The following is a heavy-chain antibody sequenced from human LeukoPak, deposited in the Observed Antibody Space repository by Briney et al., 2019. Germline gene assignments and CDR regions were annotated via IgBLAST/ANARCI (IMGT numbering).Heavy chain of an antibody. D-gene: IGHD3-10*01. V-gene: IGHV3-23*01. CDR3: AKDLDGVRGIIPHSLGAFNI. CDR1: GFTFSSYA. J-gene: IGHJ3*02. CDR2: ISGSGDST. Sequence: GGSLRLSCAASGFTFSSYAMSWVRQAPGKGLEWVSAISGSGDSTYYADSVKGRFAISRDNSKNTLYLQMNSLRAEDTALYYCAKDLDGVRGIIPHSLGAFNIWGQGTMVTVSS.